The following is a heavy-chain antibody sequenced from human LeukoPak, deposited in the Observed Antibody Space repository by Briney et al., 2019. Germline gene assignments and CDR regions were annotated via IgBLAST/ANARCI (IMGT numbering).Heavy chain of an antibody. CDR3: ARGGAISRYYYYYYYMDV. V-gene: IGHV1-8*03. CDR2: MNPNSGNT. D-gene: IGHD3-9*01. Sequence: ASVKVSCNASGYTFTSYDINWVRQATAQGLEWMGWMNPNSGNTGYAQKFQGRVTITRNTSISTAYMELSSLRSEDTAVYYCARGGAISRYYYYYYYMDVWGKGTTVTVSS. J-gene: IGHJ6*03. CDR1: GYTFTSYD.